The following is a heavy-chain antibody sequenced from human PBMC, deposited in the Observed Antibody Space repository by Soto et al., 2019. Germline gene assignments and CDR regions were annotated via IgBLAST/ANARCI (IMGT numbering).Heavy chain of an antibody. V-gene: IGHV1-69*13. Sequence: SVKVSCKASGGTFSSYAISWVRQAPGQGLEWMGGIIPIFGTANYAQKFQGRVTITADESTSTAYMELSSLRSEDTAVYYCAREKGYYGSGSYYKSPYYYYGMDVWGQGTTVTVSS. D-gene: IGHD3-10*01. CDR3: AREKGYYGSGSYYKSPYYYYGMDV. J-gene: IGHJ6*02. CDR1: GGTFSSYA. CDR2: IIPIFGTA.